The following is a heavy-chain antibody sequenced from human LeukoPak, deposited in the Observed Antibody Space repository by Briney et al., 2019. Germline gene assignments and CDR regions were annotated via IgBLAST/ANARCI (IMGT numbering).Heavy chain of an antibody. CDR1: GYTFTSYG. V-gene: IGHV1-18*01. CDR3: ARDLSTMVRGEFDY. CDR2: ISPYNGNT. Sequence: GASVKVSCKASGYTFTSYGIIWVRKAPGQGLEWMGWISPYNGNTNYAQKLQGRVTMTTDTSTSTAYMELRSLRSDDTAVYYCARDLSTMVRGEFDYWGQGTLVTVSS. D-gene: IGHD3-10*01. J-gene: IGHJ4*02.